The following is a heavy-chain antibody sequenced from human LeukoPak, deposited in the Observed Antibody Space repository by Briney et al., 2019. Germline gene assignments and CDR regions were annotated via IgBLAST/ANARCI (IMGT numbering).Heavy chain of an antibody. CDR1: GGSLSSSSYY. V-gene: IGHV4-39*07. D-gene: IGHD6-19*01. J-gene: IGHJ4*02. Sequence: SETLSLTCTVSGGSLSSSSYYWGWIRQPPGKGLEWIGSIYYSGSTYYNPSLKSRVTISVGKSKNQFSLKLSSVTAADTAVYYCARTKYSSGWSLDYWGQGTLVTVSS. CDR2: IYYSGST. CDR3: ARTKYSSGWSLDY.